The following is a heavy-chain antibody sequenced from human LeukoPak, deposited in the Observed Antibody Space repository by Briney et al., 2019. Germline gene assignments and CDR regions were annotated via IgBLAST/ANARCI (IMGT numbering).Heavy chain of an antibody. V-gene: IGHV4-39*07. D-gene: IGHD7-27*01. Sequence: SQTLSLTCTVSGGSISSGSYYWGWIRQPPGKELEWIGGIYHSGSTYYNPSLRSRVTISVETSKNQFSLKLSSVTAADTALYYCARDRNWGTGGFDYWGQGTLVTVSS. CDR2: IYHSGST. CDR1: GGSISSGSYY. J-gene: IGHJ4*02. CDR3: ARDRNWGTGGFDY.